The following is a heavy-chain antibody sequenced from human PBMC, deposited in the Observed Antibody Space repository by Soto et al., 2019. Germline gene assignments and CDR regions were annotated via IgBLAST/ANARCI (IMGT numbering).Heavy chain of an antibody. D-gene: IGHD4-17*01. CDR2: IRGSGVGT. CDR3: ERDPNGDYVGAFDG. CDR1: GFTFSDYA. V-gene: IGHV3-23*01. Sequence: EVQLLESGEPGGSLRVSCVASGFTFSDYAMTWVRQAPGKGLEWVSSIRGSGVGTTYADSVRGRFTILRDNSKNTLYLQMNSLRAEDTAVYYCERDPNGDYVGAFDGWGQGTMVTVSS. J-gene: IGHJ3*01.